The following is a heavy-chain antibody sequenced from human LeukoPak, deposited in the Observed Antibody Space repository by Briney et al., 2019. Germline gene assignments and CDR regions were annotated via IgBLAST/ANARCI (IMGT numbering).Heavy chain of an antibody. D-gene: IGHD3-22*01. J-gene: IGHJ4*02. Sequence: PGGSLRLSCAASGFTFSSYAMSWVRQAPGKGLEWVSAISGSGGSTYYADSVKGRFTISRDNSKNTLYLQMNSLRAEDTAVYYCATTYYYDSSGSQYYWGQGTLVTVSS. CDR2: ISGSGGST. CDR3: ATTYYYDSSGSQYY. V-gene: IGHV3-23*01. CDR1: GFTFSSYA.